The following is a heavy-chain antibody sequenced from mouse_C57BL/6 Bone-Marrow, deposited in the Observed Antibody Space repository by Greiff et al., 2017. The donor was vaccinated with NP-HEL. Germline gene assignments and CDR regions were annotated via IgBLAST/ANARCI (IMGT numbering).Heavy chain of an antibody. Sequence: VQLQQSGPELVKPGASVKIPCKASGYTFTDYNMDWVKQSHGKSLEWIGDINPNNGGTIYNQKFKGKATLTVDKSSSTAYMELRSLTSEDTAVYYCARSGGHSNSYAMDYWGQGTSVTVSS. CDR1: GYTFTDYN. CDR3: ARSGGHSNSYAMDY. J-gene: IGHJ4*01. D-gene: IGHD2-5*01. V-gene: IGHV1-18*01. CDR2: INPNNGGT.